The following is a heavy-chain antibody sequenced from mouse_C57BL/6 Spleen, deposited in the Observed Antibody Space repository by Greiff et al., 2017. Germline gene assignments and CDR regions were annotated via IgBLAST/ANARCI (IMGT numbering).Heavy chain of an antibody. CDR3: ARDNGYYGKLNYAMDY. CDR2: ISDGGSYT. CDR1: GFTFSSYA. V-gene: IGHV5-4*01. Sequence: EVQVVESGGGLVKPGGSLKLSCAASGFTFSSYAMSWVRQTPEKRLEWVATISDGGSYTYYPDNVKGRFTISRDNAKNNLYLQMSHLKSEDTAMYYCARDNGYYGKLNYAMDYWGQGTSVTVSS. J-gene: IGHJ4*01. D-gene: IGHD1-1*01.